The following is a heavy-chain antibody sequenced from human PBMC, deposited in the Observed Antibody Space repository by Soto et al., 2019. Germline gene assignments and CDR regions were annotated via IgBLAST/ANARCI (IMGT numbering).Heavy chain of an antibody. CDR3: ARDRSAYYGSGDNRMDV. V-gene: IGHV4-38-2*02. CDR1: DYSISSEYD. J-gene: IGHJ6*02. CDR2: IYHSGST. Sequence: SETLALTCTVSDYSISSEYDLGWIRQPPGKGLEWIGSIYHSGSTSTNPSLRSRVTISVDTSKNQFSLKLSSVTAADTATYYCARDRSAYYGSGDNRMDVWGQGIMVTVSS. D-gene: IGHD3-10*01.